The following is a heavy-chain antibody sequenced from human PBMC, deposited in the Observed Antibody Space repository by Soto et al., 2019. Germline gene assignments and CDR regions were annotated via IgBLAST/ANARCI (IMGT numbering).Heavy chain of an antibody. CDR3: ARGGRIAVAGTRGWFDP. CDR1: GFTFDDYA. Sequence: EVQLVESGGGLVQPGRSLRLSCAASGFTFDDYAMHWVRQAPGKGLEWVSGISWNSGSIGYADSVKGRFTISRDNAKNSLYLQMNSLRAEDTAVYYCARGGRIAVAGTRGWFDPWGQGTLVTVSS. V-gene: IGHV3-9*01. D-gene: IGHD6-19*01. J-gene: IGHJ5*02. CDR2: ISWNSGSI.